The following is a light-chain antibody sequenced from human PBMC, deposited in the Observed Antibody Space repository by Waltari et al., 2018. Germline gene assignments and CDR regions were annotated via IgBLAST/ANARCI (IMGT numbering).Light chain of an antibody. CDR1: NVGSTT. Sequence: SFVLPQPPTVTVAPGKTARITCGGNNVGSTTVHWYQQQPGQAPLLVIFDDADRPSGIPERFSGSNSGNTATLTITRVEAGDEADYYCQVWDGSTDHRVFGGGTKLTVL. V-gene: IGLV3-21*04. CDR3: QVWDGSTDHRV. CDR2: DDA. J-gene: IGLJ3*02.